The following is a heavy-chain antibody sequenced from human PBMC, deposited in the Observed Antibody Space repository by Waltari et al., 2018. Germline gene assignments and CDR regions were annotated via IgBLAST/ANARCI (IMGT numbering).Heavy chain of an antibody. CDR2: INSDGSGT. D-gene: IGHD3-22*01. CDR3: AREPSPDSSGYFYYYMDV. Sequence: EVQLVESGGGLVQPGGSLRLSCAASGFTFLRSWMHWVRQAPGKGLVWVSRINSDGSGTIYADSVKGRFTISRDNAKNTLYLQLNSLRVEDTAVYYCAREPSPDSSGYFYYYMDVWGKGTTVTVSS. J-gene: IGHJ6*03. V-gene: IGHV3-74*01. CDR1: GFTFLRSW.